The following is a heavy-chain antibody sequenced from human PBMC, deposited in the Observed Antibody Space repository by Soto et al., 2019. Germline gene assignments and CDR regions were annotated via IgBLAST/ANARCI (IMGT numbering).Heavy chain of an antibody. CDR1: GFTFSNYD. V-gene: IGHV3-48*01. D-gene: IGHD3-10*01. CDR2: ISSGSGTI. J-gene: IGHJ1*01. Sequence: EVQLVESGGGLVQPGGSLRLSCAASGFTFSNYDMNWVRQAPGKGLEWLSYISSGSGTIYYADSVKGRFTISRDNAKNSLYLQMNSLRAEDTAVYYCARDGYFGRFQYWGQGTLVTVSS. CDR3: ARDGYFGRFQY.